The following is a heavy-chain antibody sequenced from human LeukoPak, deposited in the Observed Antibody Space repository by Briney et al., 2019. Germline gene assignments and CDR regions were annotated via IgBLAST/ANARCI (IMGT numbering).Heavy chain of an antibody. CDR3: AREGDDFWSGYYTSPFDY. D-gene: IGHD3-3*01. J-gene: IGHJ4*02. CDR2: ISAYNGNT. V-gene: IGHV1-18*01. Sequence: ASVKVSCKASGYTFTSYGISWVRQAPGQGLEWMGWISAYNGNTNYAQKLQGRVTMTTDTSTSTAYMELGSLRSDDTAVYYCAREGDDFWSGYYTSPFDYWGQGTLVTVSS. CDR1: GYTFTSYG.